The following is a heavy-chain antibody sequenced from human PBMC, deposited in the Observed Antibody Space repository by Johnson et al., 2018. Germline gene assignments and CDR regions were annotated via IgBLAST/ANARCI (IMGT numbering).Heavy chain of an antibody. V-gene: IGHV3-30-3*01. Sequence: QVQLQESGGGVVQXGRSXRLXCAASGFTFSNSAMHWVRQAPGKGLAWVAVISYAGSHKYYADSVTAVFTISRDNSKSTVDLQVSSLGAEDTAIYFCARLVGWQLLAANYYRDVWGKGTTVTFSS. J-gene: IGHJ6*03. D-gene: IGHD6-25*01. CDR3: ARLVGWQLLAANYYRDV. CDR2: ISYAGSHK. CDR1: GFTFSNSA.